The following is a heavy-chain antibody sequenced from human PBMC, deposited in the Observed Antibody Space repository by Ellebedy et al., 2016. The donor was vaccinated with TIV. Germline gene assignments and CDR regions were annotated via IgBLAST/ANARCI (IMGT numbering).Heavy chain of an antibody. J-gene: IGHJ3*02. CDR2: IYYSGST. D-gene: IGHD4-23*01. CDR3: ARESTVVTGAFDI. V-gene: IGHV4-39*07. Sequence: GSLRLXXTVSGGSISSSSYYWGWIRQPPGKGLEWIGSIYYSGSTYYNPSLKSRVTISVDTSKNQFSLKLSSVTAADTAVYYCARESTVVTGAFDIWGQGTMVTVSS. CDR1: GGSISSSSYY.